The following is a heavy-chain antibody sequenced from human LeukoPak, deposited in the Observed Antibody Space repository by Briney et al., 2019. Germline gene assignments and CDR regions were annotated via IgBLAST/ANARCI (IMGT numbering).Heavy chain of an antibody. CDR1: GFTFSFYD. Sequence: GGSLRLSCAASGFTFSFYDMHWVRQATGKGLEWVSAIDTAGDTYYPGSVKGRFTISRENAKNSLYLQMNSLRAGDTAVYFCVKSGYNRFDYWGQGTLVTVS. CDR2: IDTAGDT. V-gene: IGHV3-13*01. D-gene: IGHD5-24*01. J-gene: IGHJ4*02. CDR3: VKSGYNRFDY.